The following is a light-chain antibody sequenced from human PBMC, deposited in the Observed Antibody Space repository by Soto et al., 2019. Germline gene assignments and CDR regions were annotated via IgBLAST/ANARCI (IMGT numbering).Light chain of an antibody. CDR3: SSYTNSSPFV. CDR1: SSDVGGYNY. V-gene: IGLV2-14*01. J-gene: IGLJ1*01. Sequence: QSALTQPASVSGSPGQSITISCTGTSSDVGGYNYVSWYQQHPGKAPKLMIYDVSNWPSGVSNRFSGSESGNTASLTISGLQAEDEADYYCSSYTNSSPFVFGTGTKVTVL. CDR2: DVS.